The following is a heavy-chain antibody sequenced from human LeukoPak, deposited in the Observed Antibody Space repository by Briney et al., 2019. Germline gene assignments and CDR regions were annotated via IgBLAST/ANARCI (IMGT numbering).Heavy chain of an antibody. CDR2: IRYDGSNK. D-gene: IGHD4-23*01. CDR3: ENTLNDYGGAFDI. CDR1: GFTFSSYG. V-gene: IGHV3-30*02. Sequence: GGSLRLSCAASGFTFSSYGMHWVRQAPGKGLEWVAFIRYDGSNKYYADSVKGRFTISRDNSKNTLYLQMNSLRAEDTAVCYCENTLNDYGGAFDIWGQGTRVTVSS. J-gene: IGHJ3*02.